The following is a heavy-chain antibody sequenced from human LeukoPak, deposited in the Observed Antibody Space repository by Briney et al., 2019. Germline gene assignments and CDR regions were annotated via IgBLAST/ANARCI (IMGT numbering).Heavy chain of an antibody. Sequence: GASVKVSCKASGYTFTSYYMHWVQQAPGQGLEWMGIINPSGGSTSYAQKFQGRVTMTRDMSTSTVYMELSSLRSEDTAVYYCARRSSWYGSVDYWGQGTLVTVSS. CDR1: GYTFTSYY. CDR3: ARRSSWYGSVDY. CDR2: INPSGGST. J-gene: IGHJ4*02. V-gene: IGHV1-46*01. D-gene: IGHD6-13*01.